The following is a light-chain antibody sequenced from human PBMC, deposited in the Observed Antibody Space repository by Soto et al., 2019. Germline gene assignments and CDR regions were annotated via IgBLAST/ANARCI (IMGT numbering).Light chain of an antibody. CDR3: QHYNYWPPWT. V-gene: IGKV3-15*01. Sequence: EIVMTQSPATLSVSPGERATLSCRASQSVSSNLAWYQQKPGQVPRLLIYGASTRATGIPARFSGSGSGTEFTLTISSLQSEDFAVYYCQHYNYWPPWTFGQGTKVEIK. CDR1: QSVSSN. J-gene: IGKJ1*01. CDR2: GAS.